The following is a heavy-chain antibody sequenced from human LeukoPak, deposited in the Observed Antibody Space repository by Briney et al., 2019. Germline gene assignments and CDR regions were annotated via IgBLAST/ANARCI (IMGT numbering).Heavy chain of an antibody. CDR2: ISGSGGST. CDR3: AKDRGALGYCSGGTCYADY. Sequence: GGSLRLSCAASGFTFSSYAMSWVRQAPGKGLEWVSGISGSGGSTYYADSVKGRFTISRDNSKNTLYLQMNSLRAEDTAVYYCAKDRGALGYCSGGTCYADYWGQGTLATVSS. CDR1: GFTFSSYA. J-gene: IGHJ4*02. V-gene: IGHV3-23*01. D-gene: IGHD2-15*01.